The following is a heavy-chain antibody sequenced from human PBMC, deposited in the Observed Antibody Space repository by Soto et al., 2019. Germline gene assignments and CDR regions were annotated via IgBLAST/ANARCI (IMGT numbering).Heavy chain of an antibody. Sequence: GESLKISCAASGFTFDDYAMHWVRQAPGKGLEWVSLISWDGGSTYYADSVKGRFTISRDNSKNSLYLQMNSLRAEDTASYYCAKDLSDYYDSSGWVPGHWGQGTLVTVSS. J-gene: IGHJ4*02. V-gene: IGHV3-43D*04. CDR3: AKDLSDYYDSSGWVPGH. D-gene: IGHD3-22*01. CDR2: ISWDGGST. CDR1: GFTFDDYA.